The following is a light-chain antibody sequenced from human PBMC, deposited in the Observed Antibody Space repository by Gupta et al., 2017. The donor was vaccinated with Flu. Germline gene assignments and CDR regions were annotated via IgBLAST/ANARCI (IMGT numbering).Light chain of an antibody. V-gene: IGLV1-47*01. CDR1: SSNIGSNY. J-gene: IGLJ3*02. CDR2: RDN. CDR3: AAWDDSLSAGV. Sequence: QSVLTQPPSASETPGQRVTISCSGSSSNIGSNYVYWYRQLPGTAPKLLTYRDNQRPSGVPDRFSGSKSGTSASLVIGGLRSEDEADDYCAAWDDSLSAGVFGGGTKLTVL.